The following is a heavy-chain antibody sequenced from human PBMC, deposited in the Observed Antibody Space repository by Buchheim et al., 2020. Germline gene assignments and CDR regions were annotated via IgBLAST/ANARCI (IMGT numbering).Heavy chain of an antibody. J-gene: IGHJ6*02. CDR3: SRGAGELELRTMDV. CDR2: IGVGGET. CDR1: GFTFSNYE. Sequence: EVQLVESGGGLVEPGGSLRLSCAASGFTFSNYEMHWVRQVIGKGLEWVSTIGVGGETYYPGSVKGRFTIPRENDKHSLYLQMNSLRAGDTAVYYCSRGAGELELRTMDVWGQGTT. D-gene: IGHD1-7*01. V-gene: IGHV3-13*04.